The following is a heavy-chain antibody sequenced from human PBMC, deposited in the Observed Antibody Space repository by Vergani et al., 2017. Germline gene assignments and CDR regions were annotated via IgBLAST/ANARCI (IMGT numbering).Heavy chain of an antibody. J-gene: IGHJ6*03. CDR1: GGTFSSYT. CDR3: AITVTNQPKPIYYYYYMDV. V-gene: IGHV1-69*02. CDR2: IIPILGIA. Sequence: QVQLVQSGAEVKKPGSSVKVSCKASGGTFSSYTISWVRQAPGQGLEWMGRIIPILGIANYARKFQGRVTIPADKSRSTAYKELSRLRSEETAVYYCAITVTNQPKPIYYYYYMDVWGKGTTVTVSS. D-gene: IGHD4-17*01.